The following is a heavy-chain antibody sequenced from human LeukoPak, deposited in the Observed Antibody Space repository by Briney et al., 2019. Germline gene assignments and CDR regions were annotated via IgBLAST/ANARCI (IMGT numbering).Heavy chain of an antibody. CDR1: GGSISSYY. V-gene: IGHV4-59*01. Sequence: SETLSLTCTVSGGSISSYYWSWIGQPPGKGLEWIGYIYYSGSTNYNPSLKSRVTISVDRSKNQFSLKLSTVTAADTAVYYCARDLYYDFWSGFDTWLDPWGQGNLVTVSS. CDR3: ARDLYYDFWSGFDTWLDP. D-gene: IGHD3-3*01. CDR2: IYYSGST. J-gene: IGHJ5*02.